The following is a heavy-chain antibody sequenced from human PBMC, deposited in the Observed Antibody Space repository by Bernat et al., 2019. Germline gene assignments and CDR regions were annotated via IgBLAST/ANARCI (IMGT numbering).Heavy chain of an antibody. Sequence: QLVESGGGLVQPGGSLRLSCAASGFSLSSYGMSWVRQAPGKGLEWVAGISGSGKSPFYADSVKGRFTTSRDNSKNTLYLRMDSLRAEDTAIYYCAKFPSYTEYQYYFDFWGQGALVTVSS. CDR2: ISGSGKSP. D-gene: IGHD2-2*01. CDR1: GFSLSSYG. CDR3: AKFPSYTEYQYYFDF. J-gene: IGHJ4*02. V-gene: IGHV3-23*04.